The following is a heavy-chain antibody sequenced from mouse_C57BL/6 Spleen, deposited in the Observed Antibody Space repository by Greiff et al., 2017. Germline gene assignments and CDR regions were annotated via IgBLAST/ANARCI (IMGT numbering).Heavy chain of an antibody. CDR2: IDPSDSET. CDR3: ARSGRYGNYPFEY. J-gene: IGHJ2*01. Sequence: QVQLQQPGAELVRPGSSVKLSCKASGYTFTSYWMHWVKQRPIQGLEWIGNIDPSDSETNYNQKFKDKATLTVDKSSSTAYMQLSSLTSEDSAVYYCARSGRYGNYPFEYWGQGTTLTVST. CDR1: GYTFTSYW. V-gene: IGHV1-52*01. D-gene: IGHD2-10*02.